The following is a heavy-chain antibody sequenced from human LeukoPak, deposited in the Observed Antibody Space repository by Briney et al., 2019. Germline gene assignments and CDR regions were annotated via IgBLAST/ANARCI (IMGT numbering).Heavy chain of an antibody. CDR2: IYTSGST. D-gene: IGHD2-15*01. V-gene: IGHV4-61*02. CDR1: GGSISSGSYF. J-gene: IGHJ3*02. Sequence: PSETLSLTCTVSGGSISSGSYFWSWIRQPAGKGLEWIGRIYTSGSTNYNPSLKSRVTISVDTSKNQFSLKLSSVTAADTAVYYCASDRIEVDAFDIWGQGTMVTVYS. CDR3: ASDRIEVDAFDI.